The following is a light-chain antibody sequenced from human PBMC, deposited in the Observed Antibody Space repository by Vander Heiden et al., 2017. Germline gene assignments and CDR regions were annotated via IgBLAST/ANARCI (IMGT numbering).Light chain of an antibody. J-gene: IGLJ1*01. CDR1: SSDIGGYKY. CDR2: DVS. CDR3: CSYTTSSTLV. Sequence: QSALTQPASVSGSPGQSITIPCTGTSSDIGGYKYVSWYQPHPGNAPKVIIFDVSNRPSGIANRFSGSKSGNTASLTISGLQAEDEADYYCCSYTTSSTLVFGTGTKVTVL. V-gene: IGLV2-14*03.